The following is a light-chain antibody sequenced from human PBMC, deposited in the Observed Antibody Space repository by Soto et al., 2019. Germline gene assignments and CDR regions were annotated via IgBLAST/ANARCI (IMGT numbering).Light chain of an antibody. CDR3: QQYNSFST. CDR1: QSISSW. CDR2: KAS. V-gene: IGKV1-5*03. J-gene: IGKJ1*01. Sequence: DIQMTQSPSTLSASVGDRVTITCRASQSISSWLAWYQQKPGKAPKLLIYKASSLESGVPSRFSGSGSGTEFTLTISSLQPDDFATYYYQQYNSFSTFGQGTKVDI.